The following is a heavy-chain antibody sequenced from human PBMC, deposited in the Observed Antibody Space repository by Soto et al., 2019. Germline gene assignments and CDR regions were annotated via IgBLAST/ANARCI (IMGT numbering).Heavy chain of an antibody. D-gene: IGHD3-16*01. V-gene: IGHV3-74*01. CDR2: LKSDGSIT. J-gene: IGHJ3*01. Sequence: GGSLRLSCAASGFTFSSYWMHWVRQTPGKGLVWVSGLKSDGSITGYADSVKARFTISRDNAKNTLYLQMHSLRADDTAVYFCARITWELGAFDLWGQGTMVTVSS. CDR1: GFTFSSYW. CDR3: ARITWELGAFDL.